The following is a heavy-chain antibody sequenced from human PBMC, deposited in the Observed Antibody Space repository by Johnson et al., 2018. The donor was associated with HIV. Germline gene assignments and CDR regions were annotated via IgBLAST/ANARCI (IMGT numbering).Heavy chain of an antibody. CDR2: INWNGGRT. V-gene: IGHV3-20*04. D-gene: IGHD1-26*01. CDR3: VRAVGGSYHDAFDS. CDR1: GFTFDDYG. Sequence: VQLVESGGGVVRPGGSLRLSCAASGFTFDDYGMSWVRQPPGKGLEWVSGINWNGGRTGYADSVKGRLTISRDNAKNSLYLQMNSLRAEDTALYYCVRAVGGSYHDAFDSWGQGTMVTVSS. J-gene: IGHJ3*02.